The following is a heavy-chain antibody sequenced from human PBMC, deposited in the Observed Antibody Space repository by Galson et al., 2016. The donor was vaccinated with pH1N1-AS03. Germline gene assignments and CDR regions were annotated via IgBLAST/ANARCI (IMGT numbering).Heavy chain of an antibody. V-gene: IGHV3-48*02. J-gene: IGHJ4*02. CDR1: GFSFSTCG. CDR2: ISSGSTII. CDR3: ASWTAARRLDY. D-gene: IGHD6-13*01. Sequence: SLRLSCAASGFSFSTCGMSWVRQAPGKGLEWVSYISSGSTIIHFADSVRGRFTISRDNAKNTLYLEMNSLRDEDTAGYYCASWTAARRLDYWGQGTLVTVSS.